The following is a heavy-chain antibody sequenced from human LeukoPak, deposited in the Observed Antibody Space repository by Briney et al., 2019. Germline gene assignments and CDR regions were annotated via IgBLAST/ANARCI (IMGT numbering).Heavy chain of an antibody. CDR2: IYPGDSDT. V-gene: IGHV5-51*01. CDR1: GYSFTRYW. J-gene: IGHJ6*02. D-gene: IGHD3-10*02. CDR3: ARHYVRGVDDYYYGMDV. Sequence: GESLKTSCKGSGYSFTRYWIGWVRRIPGKGLEWMGSIYPGDSDTRYSTSFQGQVTISADKSIRTAYLQCSSLKASDTAMYYCARHYVRGVDDYYYGMDVWGQGTTVTVSS.